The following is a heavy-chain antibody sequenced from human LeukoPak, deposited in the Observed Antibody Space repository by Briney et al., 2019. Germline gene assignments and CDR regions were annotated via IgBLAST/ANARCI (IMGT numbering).Heavy chain of an antibody. CDR1: GLTVSSNY. D-gene: IGHD1-7*01. V-gene: IGHV3-53*01. CDR2: IYSGGST. Sequence: PGGSLRLSCAASGLTVSSNYMSWVRQAPGRGVEWVSVIYSGGSTYYADSVKGRFTISRDNSKNTLYLQMNSLRAEDTAVYYCARDRITGTTWGQGTLVTFSS. CDR3: ARDRITGTT. J-gene: IGHJ5*02.